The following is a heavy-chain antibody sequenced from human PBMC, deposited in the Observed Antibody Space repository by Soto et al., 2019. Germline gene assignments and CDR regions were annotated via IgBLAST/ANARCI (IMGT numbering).Heavy chain of an antibody. Sequence: DVQLLESGGALVQPGGSLRLSCAASGFTVSNYAMSWVRQAPGKGLEWVSTMSGSGNIYYADSVEGRFTISRDVSKNTLYLQINSLRAEDMGVYFCVKRSYSGWDFEFWGQGTLVTISS. D-gene: IGHD6-19*01. CDR2: MSGSGNI. CDR1: GFTVSNYA. J-gene: IGHJ4*02. V-gene: IGHV3-23*01. CDR3: VKRSYSGWDFEF.